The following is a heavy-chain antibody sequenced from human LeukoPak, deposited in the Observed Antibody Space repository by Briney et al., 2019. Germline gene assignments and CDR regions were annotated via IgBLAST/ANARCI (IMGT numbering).Heavy chain of an antibody. CDR3: ARVGYCSSTSCYEDGMDV. CDR1: GGSFSGYY. D-gene: IGHD2-2*03. V-gene: IGHV4-34*01. J-gene: IGHJ6*02. Sequence: SETLSLTCAVYGGSFSGYYWSWIRQPPGKGLEWIGEINHSGSTNYNPSLKSRVTISVDTSKNQFSLELSSVTAADTAVYYCARVGYCSSTSCYEDGMDVWGQGTTVTVSS. CDR2: INHSGST.